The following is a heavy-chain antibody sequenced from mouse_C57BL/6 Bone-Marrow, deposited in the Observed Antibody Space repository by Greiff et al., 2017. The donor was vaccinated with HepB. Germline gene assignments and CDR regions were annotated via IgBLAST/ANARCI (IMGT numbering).Heavy chain of an antibody. J-gene: IGHJ3*01. CDR3: ARSTYGYDGAWFAY. CDR2: IYPGSGNT. D-gene: IGHD2-2*01. V-gene: IGHV1-76*01. Sequence: VQLQQSGAELVRPGASVKLSCKASGYTFTDYYINWVKQRPGQGLEWIARIYPGSGNTYYNEKFKGKATLTAEKSSSTAYMQLSSLTSEDSAVYFCARSTYGYDGAWFAYWGQGTLVTVSA. CDR1: GYTFTDYY.